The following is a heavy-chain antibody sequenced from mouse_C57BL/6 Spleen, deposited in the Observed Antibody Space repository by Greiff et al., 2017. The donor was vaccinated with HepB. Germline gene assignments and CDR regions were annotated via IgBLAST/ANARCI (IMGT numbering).Heavy chain of an antibody. V-gene: IGHV5-6*01. CDR2: ISSGGSYT. CDR1: GFTFSSYG. J-gene: IGHJ2*01. CDR3: ARHRVLRYPFDY. Sequence: EVHLVESGGDLVKPGGSLKLSCAASGFTFSSYGMSWVRQTPDKRLEWVATISSGGSYTYYPDSVKGRFTISRDNAKNTLYLQMSSLKSEDTAMYYCARHRVLRYPFDYWGQGTTLTVSS. D-gene: IGHD1-1*01.